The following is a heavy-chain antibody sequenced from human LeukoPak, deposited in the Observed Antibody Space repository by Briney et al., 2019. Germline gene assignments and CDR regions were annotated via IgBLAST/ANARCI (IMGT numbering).Heavy chain of an antibody. D-gene: IGHD3-22*01. CDR2: IYHSGST. CDR1: GYSISSGYY. V-gene: IGHV4-38-2*01. Sequence: KPSETLSLTCAVSGYSISSGYYWGWIRQPPGKGLESIGSIYHSGSTYYNPSLKSRVTISVDTSKNQFSLKLSSVTAADTAVYYCARKRTYYYDSSGYYGFDYWGQGTLVTVSS. CDR3: ARKRTYYYDSSGYYGFDY. J-gene: IGHJ4*02.